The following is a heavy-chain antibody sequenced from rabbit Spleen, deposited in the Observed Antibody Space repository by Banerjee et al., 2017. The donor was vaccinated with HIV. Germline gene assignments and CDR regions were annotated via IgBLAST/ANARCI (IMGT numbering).Heavy chain of an antibody. CDR1: GFSFSSSYY. V-gene: IGHV1S43*01. CDR2: IYSSSAIT. CDR3: ATNAAVISYLPL. D-gene: IGHD8-1*01. J-gene: IGHJ6*01. Sequence: QEQLEESGGDLVKPEGSLTLTCTASGFSFSSSYYMYWVRQAPGKGLEWIGCIYSSSAITWYASWVNGRFTISRSTSLNTVDLKLTNLTAADTATYFCATNAAVISYLPLWGQGTLVTVS.